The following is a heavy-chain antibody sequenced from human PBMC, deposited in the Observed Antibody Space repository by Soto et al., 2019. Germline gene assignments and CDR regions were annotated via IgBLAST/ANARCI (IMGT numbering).Heavy chain of an antibody. J-gene: IGHJ6*02. Sequence: GGSVRLSCAASGFIFSNYGMHWVRQAPGKGLDWVAVISYDGSNKYYADSVKGRFSISRDNSKNTLYLQMKSLRAEDTAVYYCAKVRDAPAAIRFYYYGMDVSGQGTTLTLSS. V-gene: IGHV3-30*18. CDR2: ISYDGSNK. D-gene: IGHD2-2*01. CDR3: AKVRDAPAAIRFYYYGMDV. CDR1: GFIFSNYG.